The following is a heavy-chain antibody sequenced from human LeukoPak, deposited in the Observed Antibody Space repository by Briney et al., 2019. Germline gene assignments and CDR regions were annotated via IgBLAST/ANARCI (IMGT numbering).Heavy chain of an antibody. CDR3: AHRPAAGHFDY. J-gene: IGHJ4*02. D-gene: IGHD6-13*01. V-gene: IGHV2-5*02. Sequence: SGPTLVKPTQTLTLTCTISGFSLSTNAVGVGWVRQPPGKALGWLALIYWDDDKRYSPALKNRLTVTKNTSENQVVLTMTNMDPVDTATYYCAHRPAAGHFDYWGQGTLVTVSS. CDR1: GFSLSTNAVG. CDR2: IYWDDDK.